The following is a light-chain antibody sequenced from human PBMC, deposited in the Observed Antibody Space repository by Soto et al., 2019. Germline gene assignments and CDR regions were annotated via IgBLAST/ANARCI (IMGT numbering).Light chain of an antibody. J-gene: IGKJ4*01. CDR1: QDIRSS. CDR3: QQDSSWPLT. V-gene: IGKV3-15*01. CDR2: GAS. Sequence: PGEIVPRSCSASQDIRSSLAWYQQKPGQAPRLLIYGASIRATGVPATFSGSGSGTEFTLSISSLQSEHLGVYYCQQDSSWPLTFGGGTKVDIK.